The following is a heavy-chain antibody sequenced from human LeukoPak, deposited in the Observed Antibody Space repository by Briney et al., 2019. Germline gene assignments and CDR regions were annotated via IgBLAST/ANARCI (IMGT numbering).Heavy chain of an antibody. V-gene: IGHV3-11*01. J-gene: IGHJ4*02. D-gene: IGHD3-22*01. CDR2: ISSSGSTI. CDR3: AKDRFDYYDSSGSHFDY. Sequence: PGGSLRLSCAASGFTFSDYYMSWIRQAPGKGLEWVSYISSSGSTIFYADSVKGRFTISRDNSKNTLYLQMNSLRAEDTAVYYCAKDRFDYYDSSGSHFDYWGQGTLVTVSS. CDR1: GFTFSDYY.